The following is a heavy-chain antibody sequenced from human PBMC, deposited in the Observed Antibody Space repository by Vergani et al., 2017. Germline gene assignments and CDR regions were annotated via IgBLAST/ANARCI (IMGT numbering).Heavy chain of an antibody. CDR2: IYYSGST. J-gene: IGHJ6*02. D-gene: IGHD3-10*01. Sequence: QVQLPESGPGLVKPSETLSLTCTVSGGSISSYYWSWIRQPPGKGLEWIGYIYYSGSTNYNPPLKSRVTISVDTSKNQFSLKLSSVTAADTAVYYCARDRVTMVRGEGGMDVWGQGTTVTVSS. CDR3: ARDRVTMVRGEGGMDV. CDR1: GGSISSYY. V-gene: IGHV4-59*01.